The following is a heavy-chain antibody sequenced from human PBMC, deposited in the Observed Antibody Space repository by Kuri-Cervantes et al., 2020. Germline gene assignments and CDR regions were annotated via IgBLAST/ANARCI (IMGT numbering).Heavy chain of an antibody. CDR3: ARRSPVSFDLPY. V-gene: IGHV3-30*02. CDR2: ITHDGSKK. J-gene: IGHJ4*02. CDR1: GLTFITYG. D-gene: IGHD3-9*01. Sequence: GESLKISCAASGLTFITYGMHWVRQAPGKGLEWVAFITHDGSKKYYVDSVKGRFTISRDNAKNSLYLQMNSLRAEDTAVYYCARRSPVSFDLPYWGQGTLVTVSS.